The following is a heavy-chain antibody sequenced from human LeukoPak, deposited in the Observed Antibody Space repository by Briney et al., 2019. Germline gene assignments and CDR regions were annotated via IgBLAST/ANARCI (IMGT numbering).Heavy chain of an antibody. D-gene: IGHD3-22*01. V-gene: IGHV4-34*01. CDR1: GGSFSGYY. Sequence: KPSETPSLTCAVYGGSFSGYYWSWIRQPPGKGLEWIGEINHSGSTNYNPSLKSRVTISVDTSKNQFSLRLSSVTAADTAVYYCARVPHDSSGYNYWGQGTLVTVSS. J-gene: IGHJ4*02. CDR3: ARVPHDSSGYNY. CDR2: INHSGST.